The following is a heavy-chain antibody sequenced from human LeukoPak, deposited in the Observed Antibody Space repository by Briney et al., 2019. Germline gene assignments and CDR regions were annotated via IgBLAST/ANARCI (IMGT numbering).Heavy chain of an antibody. V-gene: IGHV3-23*01. CDR2: ISGSGDST. CDR1: GFIFSSYV. CDR3: ARDRSEDDSSGYIHRDFDY. J-gene: IGHJ4*02. D-gene: IGHD3-22*01. Sequence: PGGSLRLSCAASGFIFSSYVMSWVRQAPGKGLEWVLGISGSGDSTYYVDSVKGRFTISRDNAKKSLYLQMSSLRAEDTAVYYCARDRSEDDSSGYIHRDFDYWGQGTLVIVSS.